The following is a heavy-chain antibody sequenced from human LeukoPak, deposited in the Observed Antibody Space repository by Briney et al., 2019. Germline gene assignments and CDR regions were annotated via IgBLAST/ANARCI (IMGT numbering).Heavy chain of an antibody. Sequence: SVKVSCKASGGTFSSYAISWVRQAPGQGLEWMGRIIPIFGIANYAQKFQGRVAITAGKSTSTAYMELSSLRAEDTAVCYCAGGGGYSSVGSCYGSNWFDPWGQGTLVTVSS. CDR1: GGTFSSYA. J-gene: IGHJ5*02. CDR3: AGGGGYSSVGSCYGSNWFDP. D-gene: IGHD2-15*01. CDR2: IIPIFGIA. V-gene: IGHV1-69*04.